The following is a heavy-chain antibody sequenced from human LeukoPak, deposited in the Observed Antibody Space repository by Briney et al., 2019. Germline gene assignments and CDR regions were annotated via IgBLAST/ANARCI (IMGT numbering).Heavy chain of an antibody. V-gene: IGHV3-30*04. D-gene: IGHD3-22*01. CDR1: TFTFNNYA. CDR2: ILYDGTMK. Sequence: GGSLRLSCAASTFTFNNYAMHWVRQAPGKGLEWVAVILYDGTMKYYGDSVKGRFTISSDNSNNMLYLQMSSLRPEGTAVYFCARDIRGHTGFDSSGRDTLDYWGQGTLVTVSS. CDR3: ARDIRGHTGFDSSGRDTLDY. J-gene: IGHJ4*02.